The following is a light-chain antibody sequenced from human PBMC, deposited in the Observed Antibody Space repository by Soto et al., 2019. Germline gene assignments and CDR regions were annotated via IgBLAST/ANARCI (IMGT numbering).Light chain of an antibody. J-gene: IGLJ1*01. V-gene: IGLV1-47*01. Sequence: QSVLTQPPSASGTPGQRVTISCSGSSSNIGSNYVYWYQQLPGTAPKLLIYRNNQRPSGVPDRFSGSKSGTSDSLAISGLRSEDEADYYCAAWDDSLSGSFVFGTGTKLTVL. CDR3: AAWDDSLSGSFV. CDR1: SSNIGSNY. CDR2: RNN.